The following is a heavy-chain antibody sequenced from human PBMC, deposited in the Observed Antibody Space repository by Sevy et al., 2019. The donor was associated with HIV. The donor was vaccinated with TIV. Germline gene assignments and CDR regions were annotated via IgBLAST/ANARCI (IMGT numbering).Heavy chain of an antibody. Sequence: GGSLRLSCAASGFTFSDYYMSWIRQAPGKGLKWLAYISGSDFTIYYADSVKGRFTISRDNAKNSLYLQMNSLRAEDTAVYYCARDHVKDGDLGDYYYFAMDVWGQWTTVTVSS. D-gene: IGHD4-17*01. CDR3: ARDHVKDGDLGDYYYFAMDV. CDR2: ISGSDFTI. J-gene: IGHJ6*02. V-gene: IGHV3-11*01. CDR1: GFTFSDYY.